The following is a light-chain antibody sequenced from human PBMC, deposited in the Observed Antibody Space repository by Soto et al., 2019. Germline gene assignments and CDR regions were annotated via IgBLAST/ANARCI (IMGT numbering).Light chain of an antibody. Sequence: EIVMTQYTATLSVSPGERATLSCRASQSVSSYLAWYQQKPGHAPRLLISDASNRATGIPARFSGSGSGADFTLTISSLEPEDFAVYYCQQRTSWPITFGQGTRLEI. CDR3: QQRTSWPIT. CDR1: QSVSSY. V-gene: IGKV3-11*01. J-gene: IGKJ5*01. CDR2: DAS.